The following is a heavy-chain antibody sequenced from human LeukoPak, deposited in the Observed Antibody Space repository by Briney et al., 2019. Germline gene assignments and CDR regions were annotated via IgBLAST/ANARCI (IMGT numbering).Heavy chain of an antibody. D-gene: IGHD1-14*01. CDR2: INHSGST. Sequence: PSETLSLTCAVHGGSFSGYYWSWIRQPPGKGLEWIGEINHSGSTNYNPSLKSRVTISVDTSKNQFSLKLSSVTAADTAVYYCARNLGYMDVWGKGTTVTVSS. CDR3: ARNLGYMDV. J-gene: IGHJ6*03. CDR1: GGSFSGYY. V-gene: IGHV4-34*01.